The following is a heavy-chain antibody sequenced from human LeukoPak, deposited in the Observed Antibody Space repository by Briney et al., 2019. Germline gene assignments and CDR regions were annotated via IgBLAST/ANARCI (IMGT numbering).Heavy chain of an antibody. V-gene: IGHV3-48*03. CDR1: GFTFSSYE. J-gene: IGHJ4*02. CDR3: ARGNWAEDGYFDY. Sequence: PGGSLRLSCAASGFTFSSYEMKWVRQAPGKGLEGVSYISSSGSTIYYADSVKGRFTISRDNAKNSLYLQMNSLRAEDTAVYYCARGNWAEDGYFDYWGQGTLVTVSS. CDR2: ISSSGSTI. D-gene: IGHD7-27*01.